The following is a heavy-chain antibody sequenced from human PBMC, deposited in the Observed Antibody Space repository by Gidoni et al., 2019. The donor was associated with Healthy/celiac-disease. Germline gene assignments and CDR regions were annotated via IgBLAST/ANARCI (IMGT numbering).Heavy chain of an antibody. J-gene: IGHJ4*02. CDR1: GFTFSNAW. CDR3: TTWRANWRISVY. D-gene: IGHD1-20*01. CDR2: IKSKTDGGTT. V-gene: IGHV3-15*07. Sequence: EVQLVESGGGLVTPGGSLRLSCAASGFTFSNAWMNGVRQAPGKGLAWVGRIKSKTDGGTTDYAAPVKGRFTISRDDSKNTLYLQMNSLKTEDTAVYYCTTWRANWRISVYWGQGTLVTVSS.